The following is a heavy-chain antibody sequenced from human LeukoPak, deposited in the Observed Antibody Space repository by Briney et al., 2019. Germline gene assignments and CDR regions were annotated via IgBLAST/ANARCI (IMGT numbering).Heavy chain of an antibody. CDR1: GFTFGDYA. D-gene: IGHD3-3*01. J-gene: IGHJ4*02. V-gene: IGHV3-49*04. Sequence: GGSLRLSCTAPGFTFGDYAMSWVRQAPGKGLEWVGFIRSKAYGGTTEYAASVKGRLTISRDDSKSIAYLQMNSLKTEDTAVYYCTRGPTSQMSATYDFWSGYPVPFDYWGQGTLVTVSS. CDR2: IRSKAYGGTT. CDR3: TRGPTSQMSATYDFWSGYPVPFDY.